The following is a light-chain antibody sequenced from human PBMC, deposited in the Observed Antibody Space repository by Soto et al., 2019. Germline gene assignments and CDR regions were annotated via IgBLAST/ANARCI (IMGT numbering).Light chain of an antibody. CDR2: ASS. Sequence: DIQMTQSPSSLSASVGARVTITCRASQGVRNALGWYQQKPGKTPKRLIYASSILQTGVPSRFSGSGSGTQFTLTINNLQPEDFATYYCLQHNSYPYTFGQGTKLEIK. J-gene: IGKJ2*01. V-gene: IGKV1-17*02. CDR3: LQHNSYPYT. CDR1: QGVRNA.